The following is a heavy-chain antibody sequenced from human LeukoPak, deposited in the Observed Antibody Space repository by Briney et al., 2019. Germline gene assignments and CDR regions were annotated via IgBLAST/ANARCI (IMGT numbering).Heavy chain of an antibody. V-gene: IGHV3-53*01. CDR1: GFTVRNYC. D-gene: IGHD3-10*01. CDR2: IYGDGST. Sequence: HPGGSLRLSCAASGFTVRNYCMSWVRQAPGKGLEWVAVIYGDGSTYYADSVKGRFTISSDNLKSTLSLQMDSLRAADTAMYYCARGSPVASGRYSIYSPWGQGTLVTVSP. CDR3: ARGSPVASGRYSIYSP. J-gene: IGHJ5*02.